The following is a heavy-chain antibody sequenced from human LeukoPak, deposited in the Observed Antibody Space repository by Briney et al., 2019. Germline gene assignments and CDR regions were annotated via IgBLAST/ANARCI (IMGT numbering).Heavy chain of an antibody. CDR1: EFTFSSYA. V-gene: IGHV3-30-3*01. J-gene: IGHJ4*02. CDR2: ISYDGSNK. CDR3: ARGGGYSYATVDY. D-gene: IGHD5-18*01. Sequence: GGSLRLSCAASEFTFSSYAMHWVRQAPGKGLGWVAVISYDGSNKYYADSVKGRFTISRDNSKNTLYLQMNSLRAEDTAVYYCARGGGYSYATVDYWGQGTLVTVSS.